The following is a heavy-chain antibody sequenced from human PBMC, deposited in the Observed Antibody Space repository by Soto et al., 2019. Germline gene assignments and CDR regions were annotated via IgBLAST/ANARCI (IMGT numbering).Heavy chain of an antibody. J-gene: IGHJ5*01. Sequence: GXSVTVSGPASGYTFRAHYNHWVRQATAQGLERMGWINPKSGGTNDAPKVQGRVSMTRDTSISTAHMELSGLGSDDTAMYYCARDGREGRDYESGGYYDTGGSWFDYWGRGALVTVSS. CDR2: INPKSGGT. CDR3: ARDGREGRDYESGGYYDTGGSWFDY. CDR1: GYTFRAHY. D-gene: IGHD3-22*01. V-gene: IGHV1-2*02.